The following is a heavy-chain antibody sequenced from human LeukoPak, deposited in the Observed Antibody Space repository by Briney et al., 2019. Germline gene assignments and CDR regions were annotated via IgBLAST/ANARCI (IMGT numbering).Heavy chain of an antibody. CDR2: INPRDGTT. V-gene: IGHV1-46*01. CDR1: GYTFTDHF. CDR3: ARGADQEFDF. J-gene: IGHJ4*02. Sequence: ASVKVSCKASGYTFTDHFIHWVRQAPGQGLEWMGMINPRDGTTRTLQKSQGRVTMTRDTSTSTLYMGLSSLRSEDTATYFCARGADQEFDFWGQGTLVTVSS.